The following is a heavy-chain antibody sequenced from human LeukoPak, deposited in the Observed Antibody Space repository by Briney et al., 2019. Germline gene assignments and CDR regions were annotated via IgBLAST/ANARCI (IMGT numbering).Heavy chain of an antibody. V-gene: IGHV3-30*01. Sequence: SVKGRFTISRDNSKNTLYLQMNSPRAEDTAVYFCVSLGYSSSSVRYWGQGTLVTVSS. D-gene: IGHD6-6*01. CDR3: VSLGYSSSSVRY. J-gene: IGHJ4*02.